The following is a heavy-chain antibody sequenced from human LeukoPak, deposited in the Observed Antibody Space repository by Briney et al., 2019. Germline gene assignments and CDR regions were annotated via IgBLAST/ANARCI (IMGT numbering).Heavy chain of an antibody. Sequence: PGGSLRLFCAASGFTFSNYEMNWVRQAPGKGLEWTSYISDSGATMHCADSVRGRFTISRDNARDSLYLQMNSLRAEDTAVYYCASAGDYWGQGTLVTVSS. CDR1: GFTFSNYE. CDR3: ASAGDY. CDR2: ISDSGATM. D-gene: IGHD6-13*01. J-gene: IGHJ4*02. V-gene: IGHV3-48*03.